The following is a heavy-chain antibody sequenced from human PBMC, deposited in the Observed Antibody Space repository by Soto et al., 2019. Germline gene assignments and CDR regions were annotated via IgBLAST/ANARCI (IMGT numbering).Heavy chain of an antibody. CDR3: TRDLFSYDYSGILWFDP. Sequence: QPWGSLRLSCAASGFAFIGSAIYFFRHSSFKCPEWVGRIRSKGHNYATEYAASVKGRFTISRDDSKNTAYLQMNSLQTEDTAVYYCTRDLFSYDYSGILWFDPWGQGTLVTVSS. CDR2: IRSKGHNYAT. D-gene: IGHD3-16*01. J-gene: IGHJ5*02. V-gene: IGHV3-73*01. CDR1: GFAFIGSA.